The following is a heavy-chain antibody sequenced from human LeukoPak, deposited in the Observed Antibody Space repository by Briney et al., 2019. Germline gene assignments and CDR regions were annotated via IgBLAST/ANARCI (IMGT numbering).Heavy chain of an antibody. Sequence: ASVKVSCKPSGYSFTTYGISWVRQAPGQGLEWMGWISSYNDDIDFEQKFQGRVTMTTDTSTSTAYMELRSLRSDDTAVYYCARGWELGCWGQGTLVTVSS. J-gene: IGHJ4*02. CDR3: ARGWELGC. CDR1: GYSFTTYG. D-gene: IGHD1-26*01. CDR2: ISSYNDDI. V-gene: IGHV1-18*01.